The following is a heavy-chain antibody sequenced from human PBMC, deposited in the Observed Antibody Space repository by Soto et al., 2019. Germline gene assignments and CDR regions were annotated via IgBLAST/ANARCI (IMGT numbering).Heavy chain of an antibody. D-gene: IGHD3-10*01. CDR1: GYTFTSYG. J-gene: IGHJ6*02. V-gene: IGHV1-18*01. CDR3: ARDRHWRVRAVIIPYGMNV. CDR2: ISAYNGNT. Sequence: QVQLVQSGAEVKKPGASVKVSCKASGYTFTSYGISWVRQAPGQGLEWMGWISAYNGNTNYAQKLQGRVTMTTDTSTSTAYMELRSLRSDDTAVYYCARDRHWRVRAVIIPYGMNVWGQGTTVTVSS.